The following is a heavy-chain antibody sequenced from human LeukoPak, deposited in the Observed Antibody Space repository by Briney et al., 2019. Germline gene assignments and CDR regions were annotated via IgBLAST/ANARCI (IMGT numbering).Heavy chain of an antibody. CDR2: ISGSGGST. Sequence: GGSLRLSCAASGFTFSSYAMSWVRQAPGKGLEWVSAISGSGGSTYYADSVKGRFTTSRANSKNTLYLQMNSLRAEDTAVYYCGEDPLQPHSSGWIGFASGGKGPLVPVSS. V-gene: IGHV3-23*01. CDR3: GEDPLQPHSSGWIGFAS. D-gene: IGHD6-19*01. CDR1: GFTFSSYA. J-gene: IGHJ4*02.